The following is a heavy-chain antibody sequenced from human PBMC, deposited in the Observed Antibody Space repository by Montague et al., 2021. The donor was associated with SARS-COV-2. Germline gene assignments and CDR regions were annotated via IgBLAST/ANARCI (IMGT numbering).Heavy chain of an antibody. D-gene: IGHD1-1*01. CDR2: IYYTGST. Sequence: SETLSLTCTVSGGSISGYYWTWMRQPPGKGLEWLGHIYYTGSTKYNPSLKSRVTISIDTPKNQFSLKLRSVTAADTAVYFCARAQTTTVIANCVNYFDYWGQGALVTVSS. CDR1: GGSISGYY. CDR3: ARAQTTTVIANCVNYFDY. J-gene: IGHJ4*02. V-gene: IGHV4-59*01.